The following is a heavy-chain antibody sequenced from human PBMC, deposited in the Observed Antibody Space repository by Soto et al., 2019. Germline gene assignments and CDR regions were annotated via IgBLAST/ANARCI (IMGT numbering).Heavy chain of an antibody. V-gene: IGHV4-31*03. D-gene: IGHD3-3*01. CDR2: IYYSGST. CDR3: ARWSRDYDFWGGLPFDP. CDR1: GGSISSGGYY. J-gene: IGHJ5*02. Sequence: SETLSLTCTVSGGSISSGGYYWSWIRQHPGKGLEWIGYIYYSGSTYYNPTPKSRVTISVDTNKNHFSLKLSSVTAADTAVYYCARWSRDYDFWGGLPFDPWGQGTLVTVSS.